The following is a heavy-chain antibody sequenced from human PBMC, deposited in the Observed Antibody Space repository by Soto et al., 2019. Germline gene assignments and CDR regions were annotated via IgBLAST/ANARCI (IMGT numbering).Heavy chain of an antibody. Sequence: LRLSCAASGFTFSSYDMHWVRQATGKGLEWVSAIGTAGDTYYPGSVKGRFTISRENAKNSLYLQMNSLRAEDTAVYYCARTLTTYGDYAYYGMDVWGQGTTVTVSS. CDR2: IGTAGDT. D-gene: IGHD4-17*01. CDR1: GFTFSSYD. CDR3: ARTLTTYGDYAYYGMDV. V-gene: IGHV3-13*01. J-gene: IGHJ6*02.